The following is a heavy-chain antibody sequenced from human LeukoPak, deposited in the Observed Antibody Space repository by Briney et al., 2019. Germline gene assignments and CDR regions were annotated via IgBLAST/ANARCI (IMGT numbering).Heavy chain of an antibody. Sequence: PGGSLRLSCAASGFTFSSYAMSWVRQAPGKGLEWVSAISGSGGSTYYAHSVKGRFTISRDNSKNTLYLQMNSLRAEDTAVYYCHRYCSSTSCYHWVYWGQGTLVTVSS. V-gene: IGHV3-23*01. J-gene: IGHJ4*02. CDR3: HRYCSSTSCYHWVY. D-gene: IGHD2-2*01. CDR1: GFTFSSYA. CDR2: ISGSGGST.